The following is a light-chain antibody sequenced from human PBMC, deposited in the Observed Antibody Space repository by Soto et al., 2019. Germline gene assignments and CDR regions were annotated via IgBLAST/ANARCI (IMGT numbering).Light chain of an antibody. CDR2: DVS. CDR1: RSDVGVYNY. V-gene: IGLV2-11*01. J-gene: IGLJ1*01. Sequence: QSALTQPRSVSGSPGQSVTISCTGTRSDVGVYNYVSWYQQYPGKAPKIMIYDVSKRPSGVPDRFSGSKSDNTASLTISGLQAEDEADYYCCSYAGSYTFVFGIGTKVTVL. CDR3: CSYAGSYTFV.